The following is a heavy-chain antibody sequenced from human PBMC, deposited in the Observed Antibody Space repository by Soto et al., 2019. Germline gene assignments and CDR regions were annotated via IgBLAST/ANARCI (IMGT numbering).Heavy chain of an antibody. D-gene: IGHD1-26*01. CDR3: AKERKELYLGIRRYYYYGMDV. CDR1: GFTFSSYG. Sequence: QVQLVESGGGVVQPGRSLRLSCAASGFTFSSYGMHWVRQAPGKGLEWVAVISYDGSNKYYADSVKGRFTISRDNSKNTLYLQMNSLRAEDTAVYYCAKERKELYLGIRRYYYYGMDVWGQGTTVTVSS. CDR2: ISYDGSNK. V-gene: IGHV3-30*18. J-gene: IGHJ6*02.